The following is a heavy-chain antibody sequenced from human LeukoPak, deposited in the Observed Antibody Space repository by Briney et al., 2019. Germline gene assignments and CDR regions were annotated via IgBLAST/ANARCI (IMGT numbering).Heavy chain of an antibody. V-gene: IGHV7-4-1*02. CDR1: GYTFTSYA. J-gene: IGHJ1*01. CDR2: INTNTGNP. D-gene: IGHD3-22*01. CDR3: ARDGSSGYYNYFQH. Sequence: GASVKVSCKASGYTFTSYAMNWVRQAPGQGLEWMGWINTNTGNPTYAQGFTGRFVFSLDTSVSTAYLQISSLRAEDTAVYYCARDGSSGYYNYFQHWGQGTLVTVSS.